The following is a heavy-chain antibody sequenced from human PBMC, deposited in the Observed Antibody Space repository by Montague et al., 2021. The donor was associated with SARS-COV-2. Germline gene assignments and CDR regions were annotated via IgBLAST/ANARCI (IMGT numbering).Heavy chain of an antibody. J-gene: IGHJ4*02. CDR2: ISHDENGR. D-gene: IGHD3-10*01. CDR3: ARAPYYYTSKFDL. CDR1: GFTFDSFV. Sequence: SLRLSCAASGFTFDSFVIHWVRQAPGKGLEWVASISHDENGRNYADSVKGRFSISRDNSNNSASLQMNSLRGDDTAVFYCARAPYYYTSKFDLWGQGTLVTVSS. V-gene: IGHV3-30*04.